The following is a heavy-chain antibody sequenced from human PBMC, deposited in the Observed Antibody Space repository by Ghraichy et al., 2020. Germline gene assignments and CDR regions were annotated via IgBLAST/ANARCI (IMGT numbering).Heavy chain of an antibody. CDR3: AKPGEDIVVVPRGYYFDY. D-gene: IGHD2-2*01. V-gene: IGHV3-23*01. J-gene: IGHJ4*02. CDR1: GFTFSSYA. CDR2: ISGSGGST. Sequence: GGSLRLSCAASGFTFSSYAMSWVRQAPGKGLEWVSAISGSGGSTYYADSVKGRFTISRDNSKNTLYLQMNSLRAEDTAVYYCAKPGEDIVVVPRGYYFDYWGQGTLVTVSS.